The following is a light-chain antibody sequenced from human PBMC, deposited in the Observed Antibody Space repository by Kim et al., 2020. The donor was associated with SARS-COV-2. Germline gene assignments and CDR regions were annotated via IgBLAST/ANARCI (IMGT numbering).Light chain of an antibody. Sequence: EIVLTQSPGTLSLSPGERATLSCRASQSVTNNFLAWYQQTPGQAPRVLIYRASKRATGVPDRVSGSGSGTDFTLTITRLEPEDCAVYYCQQYSSTPLTFGGGTKVDIK. J-gene: IGKJ4*01. V-gene: IGKV3-20*01. CDR2: RAS. CDR3: QQYSSTPLT. CDR1: QSVTNNF.